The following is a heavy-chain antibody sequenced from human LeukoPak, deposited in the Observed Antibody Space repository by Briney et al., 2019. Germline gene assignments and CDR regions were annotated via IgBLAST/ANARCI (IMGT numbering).Heavy chain of an antibody. CDR1: GGSISSYY. V-gene: IGHV4-59*01. Sequence: PSETLSLTCTVSGGSISSYYWSWIRQPPGKGLEWIGYISYSGSTNYNPSLKSRVTISVDTSENQFSLNLSSVTAADTAVYYCAKCSRDGYIGWFDPWGQGTLVTVSS. CDR3: AKCSRDGYIGWFDP. CDR2: ISYSGST. J-gene: IGHJ5*02. D-gene: IGHD5-24*01.